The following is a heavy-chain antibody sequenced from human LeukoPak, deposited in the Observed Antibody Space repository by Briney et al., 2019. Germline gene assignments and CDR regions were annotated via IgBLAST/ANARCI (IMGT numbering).Heavy chain of an antibody. CDR1: GYTFTGHY. CDR3: ARDHNWGPDY. CDR2: IHPGRGDT. D-gene: IGHD7-27*01. J-gene: IGHJ4*02. Sequence: SVKVSCKALGYTFTGHYFHWLRQAPGQGLEWMGWIHPGRGDTNYAQKFQGRVSLTRDTSISTAYMELSRLTSDDTAVYYCARDHNWGPDYWGQGTLVSVSS. V-gene: IGHV1-2*02.